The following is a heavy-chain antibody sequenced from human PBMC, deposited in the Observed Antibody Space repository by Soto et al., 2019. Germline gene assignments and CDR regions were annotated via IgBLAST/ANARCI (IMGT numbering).Heavy chain of an antibody. Sequence: EVQLLESGGGLVQPGGSLRLSCAASGFTFSSYAMSWVRQAPGKGLEWVSAISGSGGSTYYADSVKGRFTISRDNSKNTLYLQINSLRAEDTAVYYCAKDPPIVVVVAARVPGGGYDYWGQGTLVTVSS. V-gene: IGHV3-23*01. D-gene: IGHD2-15*01. CDR2: ISGSGGST. CDR3: AKDPPIVVVVAARVPGGGYDY. J-gene: IGHJ4*02. CDR1: GFTFSSYA.